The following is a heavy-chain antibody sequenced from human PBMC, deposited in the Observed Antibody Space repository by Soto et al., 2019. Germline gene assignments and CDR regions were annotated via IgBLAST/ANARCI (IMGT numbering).Heavy chain of an antibody. Sequence: EVQLVESGGGLVQPGGSLRLSCAACGFAFSSYEMNWFRQAPGKGLEWVSYISSSGSTIYYADSVKGRFTISRDNAKNSLYLQMNSLRAEDTAVYYCAREIRYCSGGSCYGSGFDYWGQGTLVTVSS. CDR2: ISSSGSTI. J-gene: IGHJ4*02. D-gene: IGHD2-15*01. CDR1: GFAFSSYE. V-gene: IGHV3-48*03. CDR3: AREIRYCSGGSCYGSGFDY.